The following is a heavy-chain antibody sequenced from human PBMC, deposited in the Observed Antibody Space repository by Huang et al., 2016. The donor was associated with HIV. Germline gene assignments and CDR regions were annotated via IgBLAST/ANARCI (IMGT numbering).Heavy chain of an antibody. Sequence: QVHLVQSGAEVREPGASVKVSCRPSGNTFTSFHVHWVRQAPGQGLEWRGQSRAGGGSTTDAEKFQGRRSMTRDRSTGTIFLELRSLRSEDTAMYYCARVQPPHGRNPLDIWGQGTLITVSS. CDR1: GNTFTSFH. J-gene: IGHJ3*02. CDR2: SRAGGGST. CDR3: ARVQPPHGRNPLDI. V-gene: IGHV1-46*03.